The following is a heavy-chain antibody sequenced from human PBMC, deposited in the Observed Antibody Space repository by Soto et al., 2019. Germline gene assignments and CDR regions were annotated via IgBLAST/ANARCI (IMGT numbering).Heavy chain of an antibody. J-gene: IGHJ5*02. D-gene: IGHD4-17*01. CDR1: GGTFSSYT. V-gene: IGHV1-69*02. CDR2: IIPILGIA. Sequence: GASVKVSCKASGGTFSSYTISWVRQAPGQGLEWMGRIIPILGIANYAQKFQGRVTITADKSTSTAYMELSSLRSEDTAVYYCATSLRWYPDNWFDPWGQGTLVTVSS. CDR3: ATSLRWYPDNWFDP.